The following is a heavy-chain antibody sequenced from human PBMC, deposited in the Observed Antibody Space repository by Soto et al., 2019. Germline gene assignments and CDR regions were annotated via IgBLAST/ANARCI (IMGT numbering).Heavy chain of an antibody. CDR3: ARDRDSSSSGSFDP. Sequence: PGGSLRLSCAASEFTFSSYAMHWVRQAPGKGLEWVAVISYDGSNKYYADSVKGRFTISRDNSKNTLYLQMNSLRAEDTAVYYCARDRDSSSSGSFDPWGQGTLVTVSS. J-gene: IGHJ5*02. V-gene: IGHV3-30-3*01. CDR1: EFTFSSYA. D-gene: IGHD6-6*01. CDR2: ISYDGSNK.